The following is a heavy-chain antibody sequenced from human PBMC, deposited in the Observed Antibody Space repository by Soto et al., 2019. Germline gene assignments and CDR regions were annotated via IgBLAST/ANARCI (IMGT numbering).Heavy chain of an antibody. CDR3: VSQPHWARPFES. Sequence: EVRLVESGGDLVKSGGCLRLSCVGSGFLFRNYEITWVRQAPGKGLEWLAHISTTGGHVSESDSVKGRFTISRDNTKHTLYLQMNSLRTEDTGVYYCVSQPHWARPFESWGHGTLVNVSS. CDR1: GFLFRNYE. CDR2: ISTTGGHV. V-gene: IGHV3-48*03. J-gene: IGHJ4*01. D-gene: IGHD7-27*01.